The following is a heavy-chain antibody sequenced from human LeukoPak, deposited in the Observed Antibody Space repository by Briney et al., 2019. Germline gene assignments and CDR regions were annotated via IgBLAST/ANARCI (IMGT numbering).Heavy chain of an antibody. V-gene: IGHV3-72*01. CDR1: GFTFSDHY. J-gene: IGHJ6*02. D-gene: IGHD2-21*01. Sequence: GGSLRLSCAASGFTFSDHYMDWVRQAPGKGLEWVGRTRNKANSYTTEYAASVKGRFTISRDGSKNSLYLQMNSLKTEDTAVYYCARVGIGYGMDVWGQGTTVTVSS. CDR3: ARVGIGYGMDV. CDR2: TRNKANSYTT.